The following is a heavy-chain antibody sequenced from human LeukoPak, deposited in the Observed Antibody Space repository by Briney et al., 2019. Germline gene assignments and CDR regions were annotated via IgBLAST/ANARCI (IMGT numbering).Heavy chain of an antibody. CDR2: VNADNGNT. J-gene: IGHJ4*02. V-gene: IGHV1-3*01. Sequence: ASVKVSCKASGYTFTSYAMHWVRQAPGQRPEWMGWVNADNGNTKYLQKFQGSVTFTRDTSASTAYMELSSLRSEDTAVYYCVLADYGDYWGQGTLVAVSS. CDR1: GYTFTSYA. CDR3: VLADYGDY.